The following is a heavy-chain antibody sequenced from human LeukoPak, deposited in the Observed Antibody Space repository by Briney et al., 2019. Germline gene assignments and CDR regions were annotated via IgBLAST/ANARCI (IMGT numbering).Heavy chain of an antibody. CDR1: GASISSDHW. CDR3: ARHRHYYDSSGLDP. J-gene: IGHJ5*02. CDR2: IHESGRT. Sequence: PSETLSPTCAVSGASISSDHWWTWVRQPPGKGLEWIGEIHESGRTNYGPSLKSRVTISVDTSKNQFSLKLSSVTAADTAVYYCARHRHYYDSSGLDPWGQGTLVTVSS. V-gene: IGHV4-4*02. D-gene: IGHD3-22*01.